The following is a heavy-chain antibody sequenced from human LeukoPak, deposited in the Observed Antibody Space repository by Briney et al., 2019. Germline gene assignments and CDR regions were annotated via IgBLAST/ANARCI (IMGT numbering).Heavy chain of an antibody. Sequence: GGSLRLSCAASGFTFNTYGMHWVRQAPGKGLESVTFIRFDGTNKYYADSVEGLFTISRDNSKNTLYLQMNSLRADDTAVYYCAKDRSKGYGSGSSYIRAQKYYFDYWGQGTLVTVSS. D-gene: IGHD3-10*01. CDR1: GFTFNTYG. J-gene: IGHJ4*02. V-gene: IGHV3-30*02. CDR3: AKDRSKGYGSGSSYIRAQKYYFDY. CDR2: IRFDGTNK.